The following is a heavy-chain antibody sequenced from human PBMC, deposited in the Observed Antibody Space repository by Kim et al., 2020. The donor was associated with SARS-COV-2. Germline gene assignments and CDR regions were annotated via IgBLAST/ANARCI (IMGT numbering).Heavy chain of an antibody. CDR2: IYYSGST. D-gene: IGHD3-10*01. J-gene: IGHJ5*02. V-gene: IGHV4-39*01. CDR1: GGSISSSSYY. CDR3: ARIIRRLWFGELFAWFDP. Sequence: SETLSLTCTVSGGSISSSSYYWGWIRQPPGKGLEWIGSIYYSGSTYYNPSLKSRVTISVDTSKNQFSLKLSSVTAADTAVYYCARIIRRLWFGELFAWFDPWGQGTLVTVSS.